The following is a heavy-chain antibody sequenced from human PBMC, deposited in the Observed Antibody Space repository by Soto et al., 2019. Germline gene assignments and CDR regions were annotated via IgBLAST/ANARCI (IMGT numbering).Heavy chain of an antibody. CDR1: GGSISSSGYH. J-gene: IGHJ5*02. CDR3: ARTADFGFRDWFDP. D-gene: IGHD3-3*01. Sequence: SETLSLTCTVSGGSISSSGYHWSWIRQHPGKGPEWIGYISYRGSTYYNPSLKSRVTISVDTSKNQFSLKLISVTAADTAVYYCARTADFGFRDWFDPWGQGTLVTVSS. V-gene: IGHV4-31*03. CDR2: ISYRGST.